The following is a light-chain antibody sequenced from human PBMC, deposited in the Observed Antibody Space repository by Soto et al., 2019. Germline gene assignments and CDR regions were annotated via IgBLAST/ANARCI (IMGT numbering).Light chain of an antibody. Sequence: TVSSSVKDRVTITCRASQTITRWMAWYQKKPGRAPKLLIYDASTLESGVPSRFSGSGSETEFSLHIRKGLRDCSTISACLLSPFGEGT. V-gene: IGKV1-5*01. CDR1: QTITRW. CDR3: LLSP. J-gene: IGKJ1*01. CDR2: DAS.